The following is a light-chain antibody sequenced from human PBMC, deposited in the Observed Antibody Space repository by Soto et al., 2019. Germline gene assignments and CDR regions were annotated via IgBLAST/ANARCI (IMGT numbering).Light chain of an antibody. J-gene: IGKJ2*01. CDR3: QQYNNWYT. CDR1: QSISSW. CDR2: DAS. V-gene: IGKV1-5*01. Sequence: DIQMTQSPSTLSASVGDRVTITCRASQSISSWLAWYQQKPGKAPQLLIYDASSLESGVPSRFSGSGAGTEFTLTISSLQPDDFADYYCQQYNNWYTFGQGTKLEIK.